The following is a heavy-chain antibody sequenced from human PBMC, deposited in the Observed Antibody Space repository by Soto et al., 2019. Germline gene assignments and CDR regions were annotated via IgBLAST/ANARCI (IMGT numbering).Heavy chain of an antibody. Sequence: PSETLSLTCAVSGGSISSGGYSWSWIRQPPGKGLEWIGYIYHSGSTYYNPSLKSRVTISVDRSKNQFSLKLSSVTAAATAVYYCAAGGGLTRYYWGQGTLVTVSS. J-gene: IGHJ4*02. D-gene: IGHD2-15*01. CDR3: AAGGGLTRYY. CDR2: IYHSGST. V-gene: IGHV4-30-2*01. CDR1: GGSISSGGYS.